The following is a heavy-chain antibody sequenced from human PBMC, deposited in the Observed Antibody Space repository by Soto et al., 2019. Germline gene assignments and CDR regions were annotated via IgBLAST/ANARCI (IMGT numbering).Heavy chain of an antibody. CDR2: IYYSGST. CDR1: GGSIGSGGDC. CDR3: ARVGTTVTIDYYYYYMDV. J-gene: IGHJ6*03. V-gene: IGHV4-31*03. Sequence: SETLCLTCTASGGSIGSGGDCWSWIRQHPGKGLEWIGYIYYSGSTYYNPSLKSRVTISVDTSKNQFSLKLSSVTAADTAVYYCARVGTTVTIDYYYYYMDVWGKGTTVTVSS. D-gene: IGHD4-17*01.